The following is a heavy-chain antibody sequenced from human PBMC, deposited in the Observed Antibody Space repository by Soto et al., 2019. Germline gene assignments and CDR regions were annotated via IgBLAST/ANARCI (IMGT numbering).Heavy chain of an antibody. J-gene: IGHJ4*02. CDR2: ISNDGSIT. CDR3: AKDLTWNQADY. Sequence: EVQLVESGGGLITPGGSLRLSCEASGFIFSNYWMHWVRQTPGTGLVWVSRISNDGSITNYADSVKGRFTISRDNAKNTLYLQMNSLRAEDTAVYYCAKDLTWNQADYWSQGALVTVSS. CDR1: GFIFSNYW. D-gene: IGHD1-1*01. V-gene: IGHV3-74*01.